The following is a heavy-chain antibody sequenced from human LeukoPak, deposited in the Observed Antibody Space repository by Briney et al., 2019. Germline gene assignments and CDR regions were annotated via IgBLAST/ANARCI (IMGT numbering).Heavy chain of an antibody. CDR1: GFTFSSYA. CDR3: AREGYTHGGFDY. V-gene: IGHV3-23*01. J-gene: IGHJ4*02. CDR2: ISGSGGST. Sequence: PGGSLRLSCAASGFTFSSYAMSWVRQAPGKGLEWVSAISGSGGSTYYADSVKGRFTISRENAKNSLYLQMNSLRAGDTAVYYCAREGYTHGGFDYWGQGTLVTVSS. D-gene: IGHD3-16*02.